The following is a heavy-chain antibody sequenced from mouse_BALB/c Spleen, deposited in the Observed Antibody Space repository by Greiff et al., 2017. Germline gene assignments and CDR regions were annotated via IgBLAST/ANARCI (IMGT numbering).Heavy chain of an antibody. CDR2: ISYSGST. V-gene: IGHV3-2*02. Sequence: EVKVEESGPGLVKPSQSLSLTCTVTGYSITSDYAWNWIRQFPGNKLEWMGYISYSGSTSYNPSLKSRISITRDTSKNQFFLQLNSVTTEDTALYYCARQEITKGLFDYWGQGTTLTVSS. D-gene: IGHD2-4*01. J-gene: IGHJ2*01. CDR1: GYSITSDYA. CDR3: ARQEITKGLFDY.